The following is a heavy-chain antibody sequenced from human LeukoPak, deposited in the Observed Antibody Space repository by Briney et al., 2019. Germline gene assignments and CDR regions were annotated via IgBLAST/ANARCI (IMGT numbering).Heavy chain of an antibody. V-gene: IGHV1-18*01. J-gene: IGHJ4*02. CDR2: NSAYNGNT. CDR1: GYTFTSYG. D-gene: IGHD2-2*02. Sequence: GASVKVSCKASGYTFTSYGISWVRQAPGQGLEWMGWNSAYNGNTNYAQKLQGRVTMTTDTSTSTAYMELRSLRSDDTAVYYCARRGVVVPAAITVFDYWGQGTLVTVSS. CDR3: ARRGVVVPAAITVFDY.